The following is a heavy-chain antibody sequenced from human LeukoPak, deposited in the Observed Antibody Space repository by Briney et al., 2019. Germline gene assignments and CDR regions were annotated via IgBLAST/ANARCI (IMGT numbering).Heavy chain of an antibody. Sequence: PGGSLRLSYAASGFPFSSYGMHWVRQAPGKGLEWVARLVYDARSDYANSVKGRFSISRDDSKNTLFLDMSNLRVEDTALYYCARALSAAFDFWGQGVLVTVSS. V-gene: IGHV3-33*01. CDR2: LVYDARS. D-gene: IGHD6-19*01. J-gene: IGHJ4*02. CDR1: GFPFSSYG. CDR3: ARALSAAFDF.